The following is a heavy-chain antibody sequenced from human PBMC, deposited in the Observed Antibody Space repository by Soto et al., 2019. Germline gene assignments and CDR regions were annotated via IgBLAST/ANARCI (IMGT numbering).Heavy chain of an antibody. CDR3: TASGYCSGGSCYRYYYYGMDV. V-gene: IGHV3-73*01. J-gene: IGHJ6*02. CDR2: IRSKANSYAT. Sequence: PGGSLRLSCAASGFTFSGSAMHWVRQASGKGLEWVGRIRSKANSYATAYAASVKGRFTISRDDSKNTAYLQMNSLKTEDTAVYYCTASGYCSGGSCYRYYYYGMDVWGQGTTVTVSS. D-gene: IGHD2-15*01. CDR1: GFTFSGSA.